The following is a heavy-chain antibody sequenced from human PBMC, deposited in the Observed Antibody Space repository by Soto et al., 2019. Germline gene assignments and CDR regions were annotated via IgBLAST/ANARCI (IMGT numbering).Heavy chain of an antibody. J-gene: IGHJ5*02. CDR1: GDSISNSRFY. V-gene: IGHV4-39*01. Sequence: PSETLSLTCGVSGDSISNSRFYSAWIRQPPGEGLEWIGSIYHTGNAYYNPSLKSRVTISVDTSKNQFSLKVTSVTAADTALYYCARDYFDSSDYTTNWFDPWGQGTLVTVS. D-gene: IGHD3-22*01. CDR3: ARDYFDSSDYTTNWFDP. CDR2: IYHTGNA.